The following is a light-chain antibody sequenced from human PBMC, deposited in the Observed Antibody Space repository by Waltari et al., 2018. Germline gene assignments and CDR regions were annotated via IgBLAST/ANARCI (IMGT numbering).Light chain of an antibody. CDR3: CSFAGNSYV. Sequence: QSALTQPASMSGSPGQSITISCTGTSTDLGTYNVVSWYQHHPGKAPKLIIYEFRKRPSGISDRFSGSMSGSTASLTISRLQAEDEAEYYCCSFAGNSYVFGTGTKVTVL. J-gene: IGLJ1*01. V-gene: IGLV2-23*02. CDR1: STDLGTYNV. CDR2: EFR.